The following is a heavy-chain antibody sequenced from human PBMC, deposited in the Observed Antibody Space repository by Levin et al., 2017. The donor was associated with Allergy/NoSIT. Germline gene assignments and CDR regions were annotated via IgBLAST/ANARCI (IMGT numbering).Heavy chain of an antibody. CDR3: ARGIVEWFYFDY. D-gene: IGHD3-3*01. CDR2: ISGSGSII. CDR1: GFTFSSYE. Sequence: GGSLRLSCAASGFTFSSYEMNWVRQTPGKGLEWVSYISGSGSIIYYADSVKGRFTISRDNAKNSLYLQMNSLRAEDTAVYYCARGIVEWFYFDYWGQGTLVTVSS. V-gene: IGHV3-48*03. J-gene: IGHJ4*02.